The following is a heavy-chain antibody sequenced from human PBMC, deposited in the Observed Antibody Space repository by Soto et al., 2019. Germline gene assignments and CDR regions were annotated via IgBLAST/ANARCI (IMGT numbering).Heavy chain of an antibody. CDR1: GFTFSRYL. CDR2: INSDGSRT. Sequence: GGSLRLSCAASGFTFSRYLMHWVRQAPGKGLVWVSRINSDGSRTTYADSVKGRFTISRDNAKNMLHLQMNSLRAEDTAVYYCARALTYYYDIDYWGQGTLVTVSS. CDR3: ARALTYYYDIDY. D-gene: IGHD3-22*01. V-gene: IGHV3-74*01. J-gene: IGHJ4*02.